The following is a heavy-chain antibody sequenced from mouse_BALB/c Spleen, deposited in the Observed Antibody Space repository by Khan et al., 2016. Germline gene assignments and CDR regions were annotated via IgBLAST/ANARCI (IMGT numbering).Heavy chain of an antibody. CDR3: ARPVAY. CDR2: IRLQSNNYAT. CDR1: GFTFSNYW. V-gene: IGHV6-6*02. Sequence: EVQLEESGGGLVQPGGSMKLSCVASGFTFSNYWMNWVRQFPEKGLEWIAEIRLQSNNYATHYAESVKGRFTISRDDSKSSVYLHMNNLRPEETGIYYGARPVAYWGQGTLVTVSA. J-gene: IGHJ3*01.